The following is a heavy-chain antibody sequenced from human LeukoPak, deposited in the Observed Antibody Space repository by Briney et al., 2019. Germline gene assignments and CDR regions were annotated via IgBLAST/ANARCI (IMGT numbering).Heavy chain of an antibody. D-gene: IGHD3-10*01. V-gene: IGHV3-30*02. CDR2: IRYDGSNK. J-gene: IGHJ6*03. CDR1: GFTFSSYG. Sequence: GGSLRLSCAASGFTFSSYGMHWVHQAPGKGLEWVAFIRYDGSNKYYADSVKGRFTISRDNSKNTLYLQMNSLRAEDTAVYYCAKLKESYFYMDVWGKGTTVSISS. CDR3: AKLKESYFYMDV.